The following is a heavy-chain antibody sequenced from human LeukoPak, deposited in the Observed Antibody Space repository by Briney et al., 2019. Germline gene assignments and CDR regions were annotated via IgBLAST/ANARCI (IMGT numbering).Heavy chain of an antibody. Sequence: LTGGSLRLSCAASGFTFSSYAMSWVRQAPGKGLEWASAISGSGGSTYYADSVKGRFTISRDNSNNTLYLQMNSLRAEDTAVYYCAKDQSTGTYYYYYYYMDVWGKGTTVTVSS. V-gene: IGHV3-23*01. J-gene: IGHJ6*03. D-gene: IGHD7-27*01. CDR3: AKDQSTGTYYYYYYYMDV. CDR2: ISGSGGST. CDR1: GFTFSSYA.